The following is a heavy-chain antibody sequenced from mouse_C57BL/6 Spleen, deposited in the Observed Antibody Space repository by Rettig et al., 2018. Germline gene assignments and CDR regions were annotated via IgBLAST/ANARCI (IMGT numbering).Heavy chain of an antibody. V-gene: IGHV9-3*01. D-gene: IGHD4-1*01. Sequence: FTTYGMSWVKQAPGKGLKWMGWINTYSGVPTYADDFKGRFAFSLETSASTAYLQINNLKNEDTATYFCARSPNWVFDYWGQGTTLTVSS. CDR3: ARSPNWVFDY. CDR1: FTTYG. J-gene: IGHJ2*01. CDR2: INTYSGVP.